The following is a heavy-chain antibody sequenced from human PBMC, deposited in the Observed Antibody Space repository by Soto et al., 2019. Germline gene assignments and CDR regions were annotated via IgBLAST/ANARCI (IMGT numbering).Heavy chain of an antibody. CDR1: GVSISSKNFY. CDR2: LYSGST. V-gene: IGHV4-39*01. CDR3: ATTRGIAVGGSFDY. D-gene: IGHD6-19*01. J-gene: IGHJ4*02. Sequence: PSETLSLTCTVSGVSISSKNFYWGWIRQSPGKGLEWIGTLYSGSTFSSLSLKNRVTISVDTSKNQVSLKLRSVAAADTAIYYCATTRGIAVGGSFDYWGQGIQVT.